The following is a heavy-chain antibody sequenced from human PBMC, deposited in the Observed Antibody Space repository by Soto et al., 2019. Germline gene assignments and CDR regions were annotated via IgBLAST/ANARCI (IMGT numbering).Heavy chain of an antibody. J-gene: IGHJ4*02. CDR2: ISSSGSSI. CDR3: AGLSGYNFDY. CDR1: GFTFSSYE. V-gene: IGHV3-48*03. D-gene: IGHD3-22*01. Sequence: GSLRLSCAASGFTFSSYEMNWVRQAPGKGLEWVSYISSSGSSIYYADSVKGRFTISRDNAKNSLYLQMNSLRAEDTAVYYCAGLSGYNFDYWGQGTPVTVSS.